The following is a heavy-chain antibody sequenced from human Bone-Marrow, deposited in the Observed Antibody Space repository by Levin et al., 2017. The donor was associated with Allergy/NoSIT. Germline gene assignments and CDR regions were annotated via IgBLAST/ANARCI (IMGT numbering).Heavy chain of an antibody. CDR1: GITFTTAW. D-gene: IGHD3-22*01. J-gene: IGHJ4*02. CDR2: IKNQGHGGTT. V-gene: IGHV3-15*01. CDR3: ATGTYETWMGFDF. Sequence: GGSLRLSCAASGITFTTAWMSWVRQAPGNGLEWVGRIKNQGHGGTTEYAAPVKGRFTISRDDSKNTLYLHMDSLKTEDTAVYYCATGTYETWMGFDFWGQGTLVAVSS.